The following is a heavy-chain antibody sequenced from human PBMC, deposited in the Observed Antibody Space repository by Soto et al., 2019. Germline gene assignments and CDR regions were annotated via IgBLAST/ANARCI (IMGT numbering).Heavy chain of an antibody. Sequence: EVQLLESGGGLVQPGGSLRLSCAASGFTFSSYAMSWVRQAPGRGLEWVSSISATGGSTYYADSVKARCTISRDYSKKKLYLQVNSLRAEDTAIYYCAKDLYDSYGMDVWGQGTTFTVTS. CDR1: GFTFSSYA. V-gene: IGHV3-23*01. CDR3: AKDLYDSYGMDV. D-gene: IGHD3-16*01. CDR2: ISATGGST. J-gene: IGHJ6*02.